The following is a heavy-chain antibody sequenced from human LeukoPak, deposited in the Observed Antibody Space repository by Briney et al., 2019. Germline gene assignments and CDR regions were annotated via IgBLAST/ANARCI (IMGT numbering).Heavy chain of an antibody. CDR3: ARENYFSFEY. D-gene: IGHD3-16*01. V-gene: IGHV3-7*03. Sequence: GGSLRLSCAASGFSFSIYWMTWVRQAPGKGLEWVANIRPDGSEKYYADSVRGRCTISRDNTRNTLDLQMNSLRPEDTAVYYCARENYFSFEYWGQGALDTVSS. CDR2: IRPDGSEK. CDR1: GFSFSIYW. J-gene: IGHJ4*02.